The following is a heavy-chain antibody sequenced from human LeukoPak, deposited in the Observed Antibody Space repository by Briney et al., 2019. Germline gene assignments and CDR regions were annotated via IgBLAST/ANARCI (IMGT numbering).Heavy chain of an antibody. D-gene: IGHD6-6*01. CDR2: ISYDGRQN. Sequence: GGSLRLSCAASGFTFSTYAMNWVRQAPGKGLEWVAVISYDGRQNYYAASVKGRFTISRDNSRNSLYVQMNSLRTEDTAVYYCVKDQAQVYGYFDSWGLGTLDTVSS. CDR3: VKDQAQVYGYFDS. J-gene: IGHJ4*02. CDR1: GFTFSTYA. V-gene: IGHV3-30*04.